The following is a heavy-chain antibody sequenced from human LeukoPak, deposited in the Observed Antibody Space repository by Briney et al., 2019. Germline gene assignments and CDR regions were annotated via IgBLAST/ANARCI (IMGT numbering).Heavy chain of an antibody. J-gene: IGHJ4*02. Sequence: PGGSLRLSCAASGFTVSSYYMNWVRQAPGKELEWVSVIYTGGGRYYADSVKGRFTISRDNAKNSLYLQMNSLRTEDTAIYYCARGLRRWLLTYYFDYWGQGTLVTVSS. CDR2: IYTGGGR. CDR1: GFTVSSYY. D-gene: IGHD2-15*01. V-gene: IGHV3-53*01. CDR3: ARGLRRWLLTYYFDY.